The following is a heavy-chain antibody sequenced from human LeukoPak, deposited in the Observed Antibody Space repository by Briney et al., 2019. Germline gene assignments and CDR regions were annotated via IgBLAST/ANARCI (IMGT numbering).Heavy chain of an antibody. V-gene: IGHV4-34*01. CDR2: INHSGST. CDR3: ARHRCSGGSCYPMIWFDP. D-gene: IGHD2-15*01. CDR1: GGSFSGYY. J-gene: IGHJ5*02. Sequence: SETLCLSCAVSGGSFSGYYWSWIRQPPGKGLEWIGEINHSGSTNYNPSLKSRVTISLDTSKNQFCLNLSSVTAADTAVYYCARHRCSGGSCYPMIWFDPWGQGTPVTVSS.